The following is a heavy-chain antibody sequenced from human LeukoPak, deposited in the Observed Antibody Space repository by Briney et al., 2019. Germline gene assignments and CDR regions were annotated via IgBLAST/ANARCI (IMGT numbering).Heavy chain of an antibody. D-gene: IGHD3-22*01. J-gene: IGHJ4*02. CDR1: GFIFRSYE. CDR3: AKRGVVIRVILVGFHKEAYYFDS. Sequence: PGGSLRLSCVVSGFIFRSYEMNWVRQAPGKGLEWVSYISSSGSTIYYADSVKGRFTISRDNARNTLYLQMNSLRVEDTAAYFCAKRGVVIRVILVGFHKEAYYFDSWGQGALVTVSS. V-gene: IGHV3-48*03. CDR2: ISSSGSTI.